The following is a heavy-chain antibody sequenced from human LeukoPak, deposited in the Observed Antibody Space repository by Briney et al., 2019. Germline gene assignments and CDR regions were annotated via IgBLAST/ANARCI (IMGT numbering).Heavy chain of an antibody. CDR3: ARGDYYDSSGYYFDY. V-gene: IGHV3-53*01. CDR2: IYSGGST. J-gene: IGHJ4*02. Sequence: GGSLRLSXAASGFTVSSNYMSWVRQAPGKGLEWFSVIYSGGSTYYAYSVKGRFTISRDNSKNTLYLQMTSLRAEDTAVYYCARGDYYDSSGYYFDYWGQGTLVTVSS. D-gene: IGHD3-22*01. CDR1: GFTVSSNY.